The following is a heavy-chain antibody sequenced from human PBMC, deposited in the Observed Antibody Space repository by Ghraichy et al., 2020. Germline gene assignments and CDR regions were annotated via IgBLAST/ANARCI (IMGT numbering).Heavy chain of an antibody. D-gene: IGHD1-26*01. V-gene: IGHV1-58*01. J-gene: IGHJ4*02. CDR2: IVVGSGNT. CDR1: GFTFTSSA. CDR3: AAGRSIVGARGDY. Sequence: SVKVSCKASGFTFTSSAVQWVRQARGQRLEWIGWIVVGSGNTNYAQKFQERVTITRDMSTSTAYMELSSLRSEDTAVYYCAAGRSIVGARGDYWGQGTLVTVSS.